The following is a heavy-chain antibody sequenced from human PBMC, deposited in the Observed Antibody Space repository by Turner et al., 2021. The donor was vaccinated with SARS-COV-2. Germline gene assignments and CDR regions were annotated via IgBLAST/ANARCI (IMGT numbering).Heavy chain of an antibody. CDR1: GFTFSRYE. CDR3: ASQIHGGYYANWFDP. J-gene: IGHJ5*02. D-gene: IGHD3-3*01. CDR2: ISSSGSTI. Sequence: VQLVESGGGLVQPGGSLKLSCAASGFTFSRYEMNWVRQAAGKGREWVSYISSSGSTIYYADVVKGRFTSSRDNAKNSLYLKMNSLRAGDTAVYYCASQIHGGYYANWFDPWGQGTLVTVSS. V-gene: IGHV3-48*03.